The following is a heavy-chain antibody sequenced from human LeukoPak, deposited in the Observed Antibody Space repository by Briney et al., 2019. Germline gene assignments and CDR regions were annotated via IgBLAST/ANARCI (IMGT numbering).Heavy chain of an antibody. V-gene: IGHV3-30*18. J-gene: IGHJ4*02. CDR1: GFTSSSYG. CDR3: AKDWNWVFDY. CDR2: ISYDGSNK. Sequence: GGSLRLSCAASGFTSSSYGMHWVRQAPGKGLEWVAVISYDGSNKYYADSVKGRFTISRDNSKNTLYLQMNSLRAEDTAVYYCAKDWNWVFDYWGQGTLVTVSS. D-gene: IGHD1-7*01.